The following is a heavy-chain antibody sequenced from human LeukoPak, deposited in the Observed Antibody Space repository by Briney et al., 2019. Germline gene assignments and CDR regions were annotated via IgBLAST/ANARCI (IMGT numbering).Heavy chain of an antibody. Sequence: KSGGSLRLSCEASGFTFSSYNMNWVRQTPGKRLEWVSSVTSSSSYVFYADSVKGRFTISRDNAKNSLYLQMNSLRAEDTAVYYCATVDSGSSSDWGQGTLVTVSS. J-gene: IGHJ4*02. D-gene: IGHD1-26*01. CDR3: ATVDSGSSSD. CDR2: VTSSSSYV. V-gene: IGHV3-21*06. CDR1: GFTFSSYN.